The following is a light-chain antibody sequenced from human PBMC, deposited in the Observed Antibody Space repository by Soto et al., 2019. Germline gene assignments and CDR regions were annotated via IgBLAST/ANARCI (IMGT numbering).Light chain of an antibody. CDR1: SSNIGSNT. J-gene: IGLJ7*01. V-gene: IGLV1-44*01. Sequence: QSVLTQPPSASGTPGQRVTISCSGSSSNIGSNTVSWYQQLPGTAPKLLIYSNDQRPSGVPDRFSGSKSGTSASLAISGLQSEDEADYYCATWDDSLNGGVFGGGTQLTVL. CDR2: SND. CDR3: ATWDDSLNGGV.